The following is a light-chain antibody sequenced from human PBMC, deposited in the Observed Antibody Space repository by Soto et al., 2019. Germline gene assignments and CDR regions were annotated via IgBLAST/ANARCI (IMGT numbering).Light chain of an antibody. V-gene: IGKV3-15*01. CDR2: GAS. CDR1: QSVSTN. CDR3: QQYNKRPPT. Sequence: EIAMTQSPNTLSVSPGERATLSCRASQSVSTNLAWYQQKPGQAPRLLIYGASTRATGFPARFSGSGSGTEFILTISSLQSEDFAVYYCQQYNKRPPTFGPGTKVDIK. J-gene: IGKJ3*01.